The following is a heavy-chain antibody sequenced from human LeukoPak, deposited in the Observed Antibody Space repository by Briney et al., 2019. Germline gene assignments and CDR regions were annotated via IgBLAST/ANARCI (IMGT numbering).Heavy chain of an antibody. Sequence: GGSLRLSCAASGFTFSSYSMNWVRQAPGKGLEWVSYISSSSSTIYYADSVKGRFTISRDNAKNSLFLQMNSLRAEDTAVYYCARITGDLPTKYYYYYMDVWGQGTMVTVSS. D-gene: IGHD3-16*01. J-gene: IGHJ6*03. V-gene: IGHV3-48*01. CDR1: GFTFSSYS. CDR2: ISSSSSTI. CDR3: ARITGDLPTKYYYYYMDV.